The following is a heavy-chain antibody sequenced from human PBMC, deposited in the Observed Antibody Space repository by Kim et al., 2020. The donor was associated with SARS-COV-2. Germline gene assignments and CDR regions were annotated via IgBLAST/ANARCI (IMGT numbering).Heavy chain of an antibody. CDR2: ISSSSSFI. J-gene: IGHJ6*02. V-gene: IGHV3-21*01. Sequence: GGSLRLSCAASGFTFSRYSMNWVRQAPGRGLEWVSSISSSSSFIYYADSLKGRFTISRDNAKNSLYLQMSSLRAEDTAMYYCASSDCNSTTCYNSYFGMDVWGPGTTVTVSS. CDR3: ASSDCNSTTCYNSYFGMDV. D-gene: IGHD2-2*02. CDR1: GFTFSRYS.